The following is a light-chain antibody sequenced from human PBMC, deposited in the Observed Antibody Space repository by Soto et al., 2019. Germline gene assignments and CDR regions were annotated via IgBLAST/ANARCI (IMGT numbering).Light chain of an antibody. J-gene: IGLJ1*01. CDR2: EVS. CDR1: SSDVGGYNY. CDR3: RSYRSSNTHV. Sequence: QSALTQPASVSGSPGQSITISCTGTSSDVGGYNYVSWYQHHPGKAPKLMIYEVSNRPSGVSDRFSGSKSGNTASLTISGLQAEDEADYSCRSYRSSNTHVFGTGTKLTVL. V-gene: IGLV2-14*01.